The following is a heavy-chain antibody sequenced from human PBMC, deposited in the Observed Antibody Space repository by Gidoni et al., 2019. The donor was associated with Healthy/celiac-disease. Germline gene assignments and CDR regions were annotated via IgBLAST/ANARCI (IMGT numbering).Heavy chain of an antibody. D-gene: IGHD1-20*01. V-gene: IGHV4-61*02. CDR3: ARGSRNWNGVGY. CDR2: IYTSGST. Sequence: QVQLQESGPGLVKPSQPLSLTCTVSGGSISSGSYYWSWIRQPAGKGLEWIGRIYTSGSTNYNPSLKSRVTISVDTSKNQFSLKLSSVTAADTAVYYCARGSRNWNGVGYWGQGTLVTVSS. CDR1: GGSISSGSYY. J-gene: IGHJ4*02.